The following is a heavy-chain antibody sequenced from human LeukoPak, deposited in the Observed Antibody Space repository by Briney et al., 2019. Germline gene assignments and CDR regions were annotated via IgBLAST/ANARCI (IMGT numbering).Heavy chain of an antibody. Sequence: PGGSLRLSCAASGFTFSSYWMSWVRQAPGKGLEWVANIKQDGSEKYYVDSVKGRFTISRDNAKNSLYLQMNSLRVEDTAVYYCARYCGGDCYGMDVWGQGTTVTVSS. D-gene: IGHD2-21*02. CDR3: ARYCGGDCYGMDV. CDR2: IKQDGSEK. J-gene: IGHJ6*02. CDR1: GFTFSSYW. V-gene: IGHV3-7*01.